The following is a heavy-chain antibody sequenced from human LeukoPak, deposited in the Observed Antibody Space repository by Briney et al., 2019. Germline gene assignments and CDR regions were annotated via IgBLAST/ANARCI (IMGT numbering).Heavy chain of an antibody. D-gene: IGHD1-26*01. J-gene: IGHJ4*02. CDR2: IYYSGST. CDR1: GGSISSSSYY. CDR3: ARDIGSYLPLGCFDY. V-gene: IGHV4-39*07. Sequence: SETLSPTCTVSGGSISSSSYYWGWIRQPPGKGLEWIGSIYYSGSTYYNPSLKSRVTISVDTSKNQFSLKLSSVTAADTAVYYCARDIGSYLPLGCFDYWGQGTLVTVSS.